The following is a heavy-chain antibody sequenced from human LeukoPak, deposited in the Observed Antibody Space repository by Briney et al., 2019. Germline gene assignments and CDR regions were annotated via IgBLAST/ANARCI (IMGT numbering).Heavy chain of an antibody. Sequence: GGSLRLSCGASGFTFRTYGMHWVRQAPGKGLEWVAIIWYDGSNKYYADSVKGRFTISRDNSKNTLYLQMNSLRAEDTAVYYCARDPANYGMDVWGQGTTVTVSS. CDR2: IWYDGSNK. CDR1: GFTFRTYG. J-gene: IGHJ6*02. V-gene: IGHV3-33*01. CDR3: ARDPANYGMDV. D-gene: IGHD2-8*01.